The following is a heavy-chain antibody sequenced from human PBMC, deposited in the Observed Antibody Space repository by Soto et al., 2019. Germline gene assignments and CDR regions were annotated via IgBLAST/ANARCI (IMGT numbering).Heavy chain of an antibody. CDR3: AAPGGSGSGYRMALKY. Sequence: GGTLRLSCAASGFTVSNIYMNCVRQAPGQGLEWVAVSYAGGSTYNADSLKGRFTINRDYCRYARYLQMNSLRVKDTAVYYCAAPGGSGSGYRMALKYWGQGTLVIVSA. CDR2: SYAGGST. V-gene: IGHV3-53*01. CDR1: GFTVSNIY. D-gene: IGHD3-22*01. J-gene: IGHJ4*02.